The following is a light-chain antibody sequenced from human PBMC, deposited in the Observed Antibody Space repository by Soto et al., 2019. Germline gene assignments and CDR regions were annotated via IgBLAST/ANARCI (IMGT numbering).Light chain of an antibody. CDR3: TSYTSRNTYV. V-gene: IGLV2-14*01. CDR2: EVS. J-gene: IGLJ1*01. Sequence: QSALTQPASGSGSRGESITISCTGTSSDFSGYTFVSWYQQHPGKAPKVMIYEVSNRPSGVSSRFSGSKSGNTAFRTISGLQAEDEADYYCTSYTSRNTYVFGTGTKVTVL. CDR1: SSDFSGYTF.